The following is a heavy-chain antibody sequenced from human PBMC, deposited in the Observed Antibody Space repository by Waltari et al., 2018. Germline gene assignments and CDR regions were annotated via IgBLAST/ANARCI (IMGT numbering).Heavy chain of an antibody. V-gene: IGHV3-74*01. Sequence: EVQLVESGGGLVQPGGSLRLSCDASGFTFSNYWMHWVRQIPGKGLMWVSRINSDGTNIVYADSVRGRFTISKDNAKNTLYLQMNSLSAEDTAVYYCARDVDWGVGALGYWGQGTPVTVS. J-gene: IGHJ4*02. CDR1: GFTFSNYW. D-gene: IGHD1-26*01. CDR3: ARDVDWGVGALGY. CDR2: INSDGTNI.